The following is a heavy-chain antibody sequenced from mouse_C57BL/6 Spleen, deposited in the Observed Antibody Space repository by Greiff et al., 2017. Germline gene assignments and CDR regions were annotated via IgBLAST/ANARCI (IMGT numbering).Heavy chain of an antibody. CDR2: IYWDDAK. D-gene: IGHD4-1*01. CDR3: ARGTAPTNWALDY. J-gene: IGHJ2*01. Sequence: QVTLKESGPGLLQSSQTLSLTCSFSGFSLSTSGMGVSWIRQPPGMGLVWLAHIYWDDAKRYNPSLKSRLTISKATSRNQVFLKITRVDTADTAKYYCARGTAPTNWALDYWGQGTTLTVSS. CDR1: GFSLSTSGMG. V-gene: IGHV8-12*01.